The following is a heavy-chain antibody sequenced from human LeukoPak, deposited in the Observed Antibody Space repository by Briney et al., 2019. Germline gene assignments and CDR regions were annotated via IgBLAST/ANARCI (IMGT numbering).Heavy chain of an antibody. J-gene: IGHJ4*02. CDR1: GFTFSSYA. CDR3: ATEEFDY. CDR2: ISYDGSNK. Sequence: ERSLRLSCAASGFTFSSYAVHWVRQAPGKGLEWVAVISYDGSNKYYADSVKGRFTISRDNSKNTLYLQMNSLRAEDTAVYYCATEEFDYRGQGTLVTVSS. V-gene: IGHV3-30-3*01.